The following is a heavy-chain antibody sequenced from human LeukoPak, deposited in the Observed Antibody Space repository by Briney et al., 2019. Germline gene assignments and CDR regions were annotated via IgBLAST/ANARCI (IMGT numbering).Heavy chain of an antibody. D-gene: IGHD3-22*01. CDR3: ARADYYDSSGYPY. V-gene: IGHV1-8*01. J-gene: IGHJ4*02. CDR1: GYTFTSYD. Sequence: VASVKVSCKASGYTFTSYDINWVRQATGQGLEWMGWMNPNSANTGHAQKFQGRVTMTRNTSISTAYMELSSLRSEDTAVYYCARADYYDSSGYPYWGQGTLVTVSS. CDR2: MNPNSANT.